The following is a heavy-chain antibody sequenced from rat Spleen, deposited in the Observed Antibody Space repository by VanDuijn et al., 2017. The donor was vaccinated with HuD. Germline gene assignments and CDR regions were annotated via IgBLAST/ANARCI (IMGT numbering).Heavy chain of an antibody. D-gene: IGHD1-12*03. CDR2: ISHDGGNT. CDR3: TTGWLFSY. CDR1: GITFSDYY. J-gene: IGHJ3*01. Sequence: EVQLVESDGGLVQPGRSLKLSCAVSGITFSDYYMAWVRQAPTKGLEWVTTISHDGGNTYYRDSVKGRFTISRDNGKSTLYLQMDSLRSEDTATYYCTTGWLFSYWGQGTLVTVSS. V-gene: IGHV5-20*01.